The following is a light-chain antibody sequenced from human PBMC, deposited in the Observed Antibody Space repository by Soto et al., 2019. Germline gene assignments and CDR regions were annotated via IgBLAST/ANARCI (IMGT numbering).Light chain of an antibody. CDR2: AAS. J-gene: IGKJ5*01. CDR1: QGISSY. V-gene: IGKV1-9*01. Sequence: IQLTQSPSSLSASVGDRVTITCRASQGISSYLAWYQQKPGKAPKLLIKAASTLQTGVPSRFSGSGSVTDFTLTISGLQPEDFATYYCQQLNINSYPITFGQGTRLELK. CDR3: QQLNINSYPIT.